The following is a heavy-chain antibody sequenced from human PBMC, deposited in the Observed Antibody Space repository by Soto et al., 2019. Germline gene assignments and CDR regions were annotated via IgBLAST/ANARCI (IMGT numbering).Heavy chain of an antibody. J-gene: IGHJ4*02. CDR3: ASLSAGYYYDSSGYYFDY. CDR1: GGSISTGGYY. Sequence: QVQLQESGPGLVKPSQTLSLTCTVSGGSISTGGYYWSWIRQHPGKGLEWIGYIYYSGSTYYNPSLNSRVTISMEKSKNQFSLNLSSVTAADTAVYYCASLSAGYYYDSSGYYFDYWGQGTLVTVSS. CDR2: IYYSGST. D-gene: IGHD3-22*01. V-gene: IGHV4-31*03.